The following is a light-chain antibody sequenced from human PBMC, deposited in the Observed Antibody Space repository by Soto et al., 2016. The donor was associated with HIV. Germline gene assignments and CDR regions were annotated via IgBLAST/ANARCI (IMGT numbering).Light chain of an antibody. Sequence: DVVMTQSPLSLPVAVGQPASISCRSSQSLDHNDGNTYLNWFLQRPGQSPRRLIYQVSKRDSGVPDRFSGSGSGTDFSLKISRVEAEDFGDYYCMQGTHWPWTFGQGTKVQMK. V-gene: IGKV2-30*02. CDR1: QSLDHNDGNTY. J-gene: IGKJ1*01. CDR2: QVS. CDR3: MQGTHWPWT.